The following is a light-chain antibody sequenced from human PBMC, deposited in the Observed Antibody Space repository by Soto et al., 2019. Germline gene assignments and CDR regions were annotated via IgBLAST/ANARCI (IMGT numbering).Light chain of an antibody. V-gene: IGKV1-27*01. CDR2: AAS. Sequence: DIQMTQSPSTLSASVRDRVTITCRASQGIGNFLAWYQQKPGTVPKLLIYAASILQSGVPSRFSGSGSGTDFALTISSLQPEDVATYYCQKYDSPPRTFGQGTKVDIK. J-gene: IGKJ1*01. CDR1: QGIGNF. CDR3: QKYDSPPRT.